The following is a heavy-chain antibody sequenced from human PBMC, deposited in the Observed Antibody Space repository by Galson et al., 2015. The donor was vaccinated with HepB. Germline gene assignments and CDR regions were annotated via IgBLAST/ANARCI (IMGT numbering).Heavy chain of an antibody. Sequence: SLRLSCAGSGFSFGSYVMHWVRQAPGKGLEWVAVTKYDGTSKYYANSVKGRFSISRDNSKNTLYLQMDSLRSDDTAVYYCARPKTPHCSSTGCFNYVMDVWGHGTTVTVSS. CDR1: GFSFGSYV. J-gene: IGHJ6*02. D-gene: IGHD2-2*01. V-gene: IGHV3-30-3*01. CDR3: ARPKTPHCSSTGCFNYVMDV. CDR2: TKYDGTSK.